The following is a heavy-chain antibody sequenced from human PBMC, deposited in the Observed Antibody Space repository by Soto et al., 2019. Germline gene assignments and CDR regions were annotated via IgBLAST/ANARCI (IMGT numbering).Heavy chain of an antibody. V-gene: IGHV3-11*01. CDR1: GFTFSDYY. CDR3: ARGGQQLHGMDV. Sequence: QVQLVESGEGLVKPGGSLRLSFAASGFTFSDYYMTWIRQAPGKGLEWVSYISSSGGTIYYAASVKGRFTISRDNTKNSLDLQMNSLRAEDTAVYYCARGGQQLHGMDVWGQGTTVTVSS. CDR2: ISSSGGTI. J-gene: IGHJ6*02. D-gene: IGHD6-13*01.